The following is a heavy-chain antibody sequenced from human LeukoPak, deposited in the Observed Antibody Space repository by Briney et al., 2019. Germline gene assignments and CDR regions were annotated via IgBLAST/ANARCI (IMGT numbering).Heavy chain of an antibody. V-gene: IGHV4-38-2*02. J-gene: IGHJ4*02. CDR2: IYHSGST. CDR1: GYSISSGYY. D-gene: IGHD2-15*01. Sequence: SETLSLTCTVSGYSISSGYYWGWIRQPPGKGLEWIGSIYHSGSTYYNPSLKSRVTISVDTSKNQFSLKLSSVTAADTAVYYCARDNIVVVAATKAYYFDYWGQGTLITVSS. CDR3: ARDNIVVVAATKAYYFDY.